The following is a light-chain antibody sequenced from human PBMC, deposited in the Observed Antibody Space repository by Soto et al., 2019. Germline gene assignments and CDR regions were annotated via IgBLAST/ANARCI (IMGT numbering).Light chain of an antibody. Sequence: EVVLTQSPGTLSLSPGERATLSCRASQSFDRYLAWYPQKPGQAPRLLIYRASSSPTGIPARFSGRGSGTDFTPTNSRLEPESVAVYYCQQDGFSPKTFGRGTKVEI. CDR2: RAS. CDR1: QSFDRY. CDR3: QQDGFSPKT. J-gene: IGKJ1*01. V-gene: IGKV3-20*01.